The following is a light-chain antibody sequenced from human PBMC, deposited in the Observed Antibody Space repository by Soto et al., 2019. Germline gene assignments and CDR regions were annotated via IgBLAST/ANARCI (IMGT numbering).Light chain of an antibody. J-gene: IGKJ3*01. CDR2: DAS. Sequence: EIVLTQSPATLSLSPGERATLSCRASQSVSSFLAWYQQTPGQAPRLLIYDASNRATGIPARFSGSGSGTDFTLTISSLEPEDFAVYYCPQRSNWPPFTFGPGTKLDIK. CDR1: QSVSSF. V-gene: IGKV3-11*01. CDR3: PQRSNWPPFT.